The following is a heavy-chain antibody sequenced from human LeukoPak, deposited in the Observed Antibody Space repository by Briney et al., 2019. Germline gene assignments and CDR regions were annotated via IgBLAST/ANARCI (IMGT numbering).Heavy chain of an antibody. CDR3: AKGYYDYVWGSYYFDY. CDR2: ISGSGGST. CDR1: GFTFSSYA. D-gene: IGHD3-16*01. Sequence: PGGSLRLSCAASGFTFSSYAMSWVRQAPGKGPEWVSAISGSGGSTYYADSVKGRFTISRDNSRDTLYLQVNSLRAEDTAVYYCAKGYYDYVWGSYYFDYWGQGTLVTVSS. J-gene: IGHJ4*02. V-gene: IGHV3-23*01.